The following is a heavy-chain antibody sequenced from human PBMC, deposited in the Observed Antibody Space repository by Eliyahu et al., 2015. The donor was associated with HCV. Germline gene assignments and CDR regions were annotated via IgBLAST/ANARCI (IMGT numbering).Heavy chain of an antibody. Sequence: QITLKESGPTLVKPTQTLTLTCTFSGFSLSTSGVGXGWIRQPPGKALEWLALIYWNDDKRYSPSLKSRLTITKDTSKNQVVLTMTNMDPVDTATYYCAHLKGGYSSSWPLTPSNWFDPWGQGTLVTVSS. J-gene: IGHJ5*02. CDR3: AHLKGGYSSSWPLTPSNWFDP. V-gene: IGHV2-5*01. CDR2: IYWNDDK. D-gene: IGHD6-13*01. CDR1: GFSLSTSGVG.